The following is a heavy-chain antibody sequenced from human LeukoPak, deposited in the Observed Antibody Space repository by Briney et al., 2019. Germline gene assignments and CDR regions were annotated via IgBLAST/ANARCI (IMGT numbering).Heavy chain of an antibody. J-gene: IGHJ4*02. D-gene: IGHD2/OR15-2a*01. CDR3: ARDFFSLDY. CDR1: VFTFSTST. V-gene: IGHV3-30-3*01. Sequence: GGSLRLSSAASVFTFSTSTMHWGRQAPGRGLEWVAVISYDGGNKYYPDSVEGRFTISRDNSKNTLFLQMNTLRDEDTAVYYCARDFFSLDYRGQGTLVTVSS. CDR2: ISYDGGNK.